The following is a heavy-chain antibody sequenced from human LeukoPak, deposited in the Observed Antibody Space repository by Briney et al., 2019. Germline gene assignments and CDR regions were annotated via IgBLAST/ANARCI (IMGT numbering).Heavy chain of an antibody. CDR3: ARHGSDFWRGPAWAFDI. CDR1: GGSISSSSYY. D-gene: IGHD3-3*01. Sequence: SETLSLTCTVSGGSISSSSYYWGWIRQPPGKGLEWIGSIYYSGSTYYNPSLKSRVTISVDTSKNQFSLKLSSVTAADTAVYYCARHGSDFWRGPAWAFDIWGQGTMVTVSS. V-gene: IGHV4-39*01. CDR2: IYYSGST. J-gene: IGHJ3*02.